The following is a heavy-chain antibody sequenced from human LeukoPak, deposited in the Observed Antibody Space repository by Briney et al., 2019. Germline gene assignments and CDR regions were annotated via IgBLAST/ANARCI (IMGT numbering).Heavy chain of an antibody. V-gene: IGHV3-7*01. CDR3: ARGGLGYPSAY. Sequence: GGSLRLSCAASGFTFSSLAMSWVRQAPGRGLEWVADLKQDGSEKYYVDSVKGRFTISRDNSKNSLYLQMNSLRAEDTAVYYCARGGLGYPSAYWGQGTLVSVSS. CDR2: LKQDGSEK. J-gene: IGHJ4*02. CDR1: GFTFSSLA. D-gene: IGHD3-9*01.